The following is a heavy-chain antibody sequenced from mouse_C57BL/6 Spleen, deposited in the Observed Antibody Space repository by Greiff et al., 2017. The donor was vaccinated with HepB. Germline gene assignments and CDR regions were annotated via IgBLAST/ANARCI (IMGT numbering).Heavy chain of an antibody. D-gene: IGHD1-1*01. CDR1: GYTFTSYG. V-gene: IGHV1-81*01. CDR2: IYPRSGNT. Sequence: QVQLQQSRAELARPGASVKLSCKASGYTFTSYGISWVKQRTGQGLEWIGEIYPRSGNTYYNEKFKGKATLTADKSSSTAYMELRSLTSEDSAVYFCARWDYGRSYWYFDVWGTGTTVTVSS. CDR3: ARWDYGRSYWYFDV. J-gene: IGHJ1*03.